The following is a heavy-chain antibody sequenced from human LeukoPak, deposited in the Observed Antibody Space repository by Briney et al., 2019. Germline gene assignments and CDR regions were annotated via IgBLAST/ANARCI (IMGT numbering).Heavy chain of an antibody. CDR1: GYTLTELS. CDR3: ATGSGSGSYYNWDAFDI. V-gene: IGHV1-24*01. Sequence: ASVKVSSKVSGYTLTELSMHWVRQAPGKGLEWMGGFDPEDGETIYAQKFQGRVTMTEDTSTDTAYMELSSLRSEDTAVYYCATGSGSGSYYNWDAFDIWGQGTMVTVSS. J-gene: IGHJ3*02. D-gene: IGHD3-10*01. CDR2: FDPEDGET.